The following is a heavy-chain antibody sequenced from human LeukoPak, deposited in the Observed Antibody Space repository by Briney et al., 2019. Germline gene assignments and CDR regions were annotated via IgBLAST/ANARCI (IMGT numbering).Heavy chain of an antibody. V-gene: IGHV3-74*01. D-gene: IGHD3/OR15-3a*01. CDR2: INTDGSST. CDR3: ARIHDFWTAFAY. Sequence: PGGSLRLSCAASGFTFSSYWMHWVRQAPGKGLVWVSRINTDGSSTSYADSVKGRFTISRDNAKNTLYLQMSSLRAEDTAVYYCARIHDFWTAFAYWGQGTPVTVSS. CDR1: GFTFSSYW. J-gene: IGHJ4*02.